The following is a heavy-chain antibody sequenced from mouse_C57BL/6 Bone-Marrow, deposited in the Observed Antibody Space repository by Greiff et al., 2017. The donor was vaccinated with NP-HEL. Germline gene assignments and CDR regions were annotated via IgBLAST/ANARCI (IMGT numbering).Heavy chain of an antibody. CDR3: ASYYYGSSPGYFDV. CDR1: GYTFTSYW. J-gene: IGHJ1*03. D-gene: IGHD1-1*01. V-gene: IGHV1-72*01. CDR2: IDPNSGGT. Sequence: QVHVKQPGAELVKPGASVKLSCKASGYTFTSYWMHWVKQRPGRGLEWIGRIDPNSGGTKYNEKFKSKATLTVDKPSSTAYMQLSSLTSDDSAVYYCASYYYGSSPGYFDVWGTGTTVTVSS.